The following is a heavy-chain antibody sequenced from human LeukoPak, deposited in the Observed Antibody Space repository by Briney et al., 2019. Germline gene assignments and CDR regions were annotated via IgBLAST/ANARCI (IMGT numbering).Heavy chain of an antibody. J-gene: IGHJ4*02. V-gene: IGHV3-30*02. CDR2: IRYDGSDK. Sequence: PGGSLRLSCATSGFTFSSYNMHWVRQAPGKGPEWVSFIRYDGSDKYYADSVKGRFTISRDNSKNTLYLQMNSLRVDDTAIYYCAKEDVTWGQGTLVTVSS. CDR1: GFTFSSYN. CDR3: AKEDVT. D-gene: IGHD2-21*02.